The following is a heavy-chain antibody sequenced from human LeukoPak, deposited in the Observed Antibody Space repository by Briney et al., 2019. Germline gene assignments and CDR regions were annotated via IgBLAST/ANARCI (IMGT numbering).Heavy chain of an antibody. V-gene: IGHV3-7*03. CDR1: GLTFSNYW. J-gene: IGHJ4*02. CDR2: IKQDGSEK. CDR3: ARDGFRTGSN. D-gene: IGHD3-10*01. Sequence: GGSLRLSCAASGLTFSNYWMDWVRQAPGKGLEWVANIKQDGSEKNYVDSVKGRFIISRDNAKNSLYLQMNTLRADDTAVYYCARDGFRTGSNWGQGTLVTVSS.